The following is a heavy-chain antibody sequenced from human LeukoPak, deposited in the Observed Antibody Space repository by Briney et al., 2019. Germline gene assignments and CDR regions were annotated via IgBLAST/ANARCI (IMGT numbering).Heavy chain of an antibody. J-gene: IGHJ4*02. V-gene: IGHV3-11*01. CDR1: GFTFSDYY. Sequence: GGSLRLSCAASGFTFSDYYMSWIRQAPGKGLGWVSYISSSGSTIYYADSVKGRFTISRDNAKNSLYLQMNSLRAEDTAVYYCARALPGIAVAGTLVYWGRGTLVTVSS. D-gene: IGHD6-19*01. CDR3: ARALPGIAVAGTLVY. CDR2: ISSSGSTI.